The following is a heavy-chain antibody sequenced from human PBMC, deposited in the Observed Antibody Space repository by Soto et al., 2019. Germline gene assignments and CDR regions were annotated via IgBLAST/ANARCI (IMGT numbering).Heavy chain of an antibody. Sequence: PSETLSLTCTVSGGSINSGGFYWSWIRQHPGKGLEWIGYIYYSGSTYYNPSLKSRVIISVDTSKNQFSLKLSSVTAADTAVYYCARVGGINWFDPWGQGTLVTVSS. CDR1: GGSINSGGFY. CDR2: IYYSGST. J-gene: IGHJ5*02. CDR3: ARVGGINWFDP. V-gene: IGHV4-31*03. D-gene: IGHD3-16*01.